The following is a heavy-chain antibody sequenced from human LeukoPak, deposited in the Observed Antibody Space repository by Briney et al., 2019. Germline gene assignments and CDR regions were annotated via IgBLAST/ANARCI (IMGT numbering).Heavy chain of an antibody. V-gene: IGHV3-23*01. J-gene: IGHJ4*02. Sequence: PGGSLRLSCAASGFTFSSFGMSWVRRAPGKGLEWVSAITGGGDTTYYADSVKGRFTISRDNSKNTLYLQMNNLRAEDTAIYYCAKAANYDILTGYYLDYWGQGTLVTVSS. D-gene: IGHD3-9*01. CDR1: GFTFSSFG. CDR3: AKAANYDILTGYYLDY. CDR2: ITGGGDTT.